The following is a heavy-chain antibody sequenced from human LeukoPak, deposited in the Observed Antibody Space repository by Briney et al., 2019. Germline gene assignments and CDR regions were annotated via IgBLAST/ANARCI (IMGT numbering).Heavy chain of an antibody. CDR1: GFTVSSNY. CDR3: ARSAVTGPGWIDP. Sequence: GGSLRLSCAASGFTVSSNYMTWVRQAPGKGLEWVSGIYGGGSTYYADSVKGRFTISRDNSKNTLYLQVNGLRGDDTAVYYCARSAVTGPGWIDPWGQGTLVTVSS. D-gene: IGHD6-19*01. V-gene: IGHV3-53*01. J-gene: IGHJ5*02. CDR2: IYGGGST.